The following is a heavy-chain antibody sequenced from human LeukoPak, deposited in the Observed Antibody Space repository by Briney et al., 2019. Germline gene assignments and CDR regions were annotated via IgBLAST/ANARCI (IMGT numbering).Heavy chain of an antibody. CDR2: ICYSGST. CDR1: GGSISSSTYC. CDR3: ARRTGYSYYYMDV. D-gene: IGHD1-14*01. V-gene: IGHV4-39*01. J-gene: IGHJ6*03. Sequence: PSETLSLTCTVSGGSISSSTYCWGWIRQPPGKGLEWIGSICYSGSTYYNPSLKSRVTISVDTSKNQFSLMLSSVTAADTAVYYCARRTGYSYYYMDVWGKGTTVTVSS.